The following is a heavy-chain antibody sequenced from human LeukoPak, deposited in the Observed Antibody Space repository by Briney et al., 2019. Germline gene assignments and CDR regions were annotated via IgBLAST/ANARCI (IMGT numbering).Heavy chain of an antibody. CDR1: GFTVSSNY. V-gene: IGHV3-53*01. CDR2: IYSGGST. Sequence: GGSLRLSCAASGFTVSSNYKSWVRQAPGKGLEWVSVIYSGGSTYYADSVKGRFTISRDNSKNTLYLQMNSLRAEDTAVYYCAREDILPGFDYWGQGPLVTVSS. D-gene: IGHD3-9*01. J-gene: IGHJ4*02. CDR3: AREDILPGFDY.